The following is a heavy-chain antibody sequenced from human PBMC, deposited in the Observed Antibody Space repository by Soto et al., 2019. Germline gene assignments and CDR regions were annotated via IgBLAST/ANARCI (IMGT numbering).Heavy chain of an antibody. CDR2: IYHSGGT. Sequence: SATVSLTSTVSGGSISSGDFYGSWIRQPHGKGLEWIGYIYHSGGTYYNPSLESRVTISVDTSKNQFSLKLSSVTAADTAVYYCARETWGCNSSRCYGPDSWGQGTLVKVSS. J-gene: IGHJ4*02. D-gene: IGHD2-2*01. CDR1: GGSISSGDFY. V-gene: IGHV4-30-4*01. CDR3: ARETWGCNSSRCYGPDS.